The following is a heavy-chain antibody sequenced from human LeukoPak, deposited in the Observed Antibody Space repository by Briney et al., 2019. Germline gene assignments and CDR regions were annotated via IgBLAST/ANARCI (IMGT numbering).Heavy chain of an antibody. CDR3: ARVGATHHDAFDI. CDR1: EFTFSSYS. D-gene: IGHD1-26*01. Sequence: PGGSLRLSCAGSEFTFSSYSMSWVRQAPGKGLEWVANIKQDGSEKYYVDSVKGRFTISRDNAKNSLYLQMNSLRAEDTAVYYCARVGATHHDAFDIWGQGTMVTVSS. J-gene: IGHJ3*02. CDR2: IKQDGSEK. V-gene: IGHV3-7*01.